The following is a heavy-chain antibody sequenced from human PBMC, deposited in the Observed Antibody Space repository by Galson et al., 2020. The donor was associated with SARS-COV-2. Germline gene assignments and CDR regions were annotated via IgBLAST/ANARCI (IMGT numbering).Heavy chain of an antibody. CDR2: FDPEDGET. J-gene: IGHJ5*02. Sequence: KISCKVSGYTPTELSMHWVRQAPGKGLEWRGGFDPEDGETIYAQKFQGRVTMTEDTSTDTAYMELSSLRSEDTAVYYCATGIAVALGYWFDPWGQGTLVTVSS. V-gene: IGHV1-24*01. D-gene: IGHD6-19*01. CDR3: ATGIAVALGYWFDP. CDR1: GYTPTELS.